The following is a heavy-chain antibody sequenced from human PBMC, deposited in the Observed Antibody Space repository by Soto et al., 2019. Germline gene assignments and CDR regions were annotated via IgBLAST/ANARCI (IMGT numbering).Heavy chain of an antibody. CDR2: ISSSSSYI. CDR1: GFTFSSYS. CDR3: ARRGITGTTLPFDP. Sequence: GGSLRLSCAASGFTFSSYSMNWVRQAPGKGLEWVSSISSSSSYIYYADSVKGRFTISRDNAKNSLYLQMNSLRAEDTAVYYCARRGITGTTLPFDPWGQGTRVIVSS. D-gene: IGHD1-7*01. J-gene: IGHJ5*02. V-gene: IGHV3-21*01.